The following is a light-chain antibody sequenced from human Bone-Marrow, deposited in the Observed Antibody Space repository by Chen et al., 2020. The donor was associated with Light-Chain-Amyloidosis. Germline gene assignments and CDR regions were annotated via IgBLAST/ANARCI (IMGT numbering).Light chain of an antibody. CDR3: AAWDDNLIAYV. V-gene: IGLV1-44*01. J-gene: IGLJ1*01. CDR2: TNN. CDR1: SSNIGSNT. Sequence: QSVVTQPPSASGTPGQRVTIPCSGSSSNIGSNTINWYQQLPGTAPKLLIHTNNQRPSGVPDRFSGSKSGTSASLAISGLQSDDEADYYCAAWDDNLIAYVFGTGTKVTVL.